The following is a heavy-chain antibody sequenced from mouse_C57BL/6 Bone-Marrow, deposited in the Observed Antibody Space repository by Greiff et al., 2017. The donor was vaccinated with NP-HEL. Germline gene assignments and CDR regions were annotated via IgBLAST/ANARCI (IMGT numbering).Heavy chain of an antibody. V-gene: IGHV1-64*01. J-gene: IGHJ2*01. D-gene: IGHD2-12*01. CDR1: GYTFTSYW. CDR3: ARGGSTTGRQGYFDY. Sequence: VQLQQPGAELVKPGASVKLSCKASGYTFTSYWMHWVKQRPGQGLEWIGMIHPNSGSTNYNEKFKSKATLPVDKSSSTAYMQLSSLTSEDSAVYYCARGGSTTGRQGYFDYWGQGTTLTVSS. CDR2: IHPNSGST.